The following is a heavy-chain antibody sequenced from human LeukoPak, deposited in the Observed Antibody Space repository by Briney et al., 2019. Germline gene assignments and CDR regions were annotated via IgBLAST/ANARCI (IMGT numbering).Heavy chain of an antibody. V-gene: IGHV1-69*01. D-gene: IGHD3-22*01. CDR2: IIPIFGTA. Sequence: SVKVSCKASGGTFSSYAISWVRQAPGQGLEWMGGIIPIFGTANYAQKFQGRVTITADESTSTAYMELSSLRSEDTAVYYCARDGRAYYYDSSGYQIDYWGQGTLVTVSS. J-gene: IGHJ4*02. CDR3: ARDGRAYYYDSSGYQIDY. CDR1: GGTFSSYA.